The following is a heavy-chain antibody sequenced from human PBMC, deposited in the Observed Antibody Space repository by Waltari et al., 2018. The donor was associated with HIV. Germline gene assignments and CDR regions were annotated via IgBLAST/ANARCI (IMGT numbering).Heavy chain of an antibody. Sequence: QVQLVVSGVGVVQPGRSLRLSCAASGFTFSRYAMYWVRQTPGKGLEWVAVISYDGSNQYYGDSVKGRFTISRDNSKNTLYLQMNSLRAEDTAVYYCARGLTQQQPPFFDYWGQGTLVTVSS. CDR2: ISYDGSNQ. V-gene: IGHV3-30-3*01. J-gene: IGHJ4*02. CDR3: ARGLTQQQPPFFDY. D-gene: IGHD6-13*01. CDR1: GFTFSRYA.